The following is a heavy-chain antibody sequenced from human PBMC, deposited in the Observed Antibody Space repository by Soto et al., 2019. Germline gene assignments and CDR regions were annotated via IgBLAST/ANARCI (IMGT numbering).Heavy chain of an antibody. CDR2: INTAGTT. J-gene: IGHJ4*02. V-gene: IGHV3-23*01. CDR3: AKDWYEDS. CDR1: GFTFTTYA. D-gene: IGHD6-13*01. Sequence: EVQLLESGGGLVQPGGSLRLSCAASGFTFTTYAMTWVRQAPGKGLEWLSAINTAGTTYYADSVKGRFTISRDNAKNTLYLQRSGLRVADTGVYYCAKDWYEDSWGQGTLVTVSS.